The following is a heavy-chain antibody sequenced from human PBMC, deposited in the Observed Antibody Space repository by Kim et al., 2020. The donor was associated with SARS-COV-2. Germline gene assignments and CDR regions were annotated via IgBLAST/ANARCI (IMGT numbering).Heavy chain of an antibody. J-gene: IGHJ5*02. D-gene: IGHD6-13*01. CDR2: INAGNGNT. V-gene: IGHV1-3*01. CDR1: GYTFTSYA. Sequence: ASVKVSCKASGYTFTSYAMYWVRQAPGQRLEWMGWINAGNGNTKYSQKFQGRVTITSDTTASTAYMELIRLRSEDTAVYYCARVRPGIAAAGTFDPWGQGTLVTVSS. CDR3: ARVRPGIAAAGTFDP.